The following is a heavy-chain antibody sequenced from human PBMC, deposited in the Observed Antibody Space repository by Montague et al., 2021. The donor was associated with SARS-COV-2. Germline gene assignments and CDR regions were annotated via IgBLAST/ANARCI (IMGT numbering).Heavy chain of an antibody. Sequence: SETLSLTCAVYGGSVSDYYWSWIRQPPGKGLEWIGEINHSGSTDYNPSLKRQVTTSVDTSKNQFSLKLTSVTAADTAVYYCARGPRITMIVVVITDIWFDPWGQGTLVTVSS. CDR3: ARGPRITMIVVVITDIWFDP. J-gene: IGHJ5*02. V-gene: IGHV4-34*01. CDR2: INHSGST. CDR1: GGSVSDYY. D-gene: IGHD3-22*01.